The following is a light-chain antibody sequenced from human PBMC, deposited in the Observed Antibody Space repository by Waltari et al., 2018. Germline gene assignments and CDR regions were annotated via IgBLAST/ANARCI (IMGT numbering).Light chain of an antibody. CDR2: GVS. V-gene: IGLV2-23*02. J-gene: IGLJ2*01. Sequence: HSALLKPPSVSGSPGQSTTISCTGTSSAVGSYNLVPWYQQHPGRAPKLMSYGVSERPSGVSTRFSGSKSGNTASLTISGLQAEDEADYYCCSYTGSPHVVFGGGTKLTVL. CDR3: CSYTGSPHVV. CDR1: SSAVGSYNL.